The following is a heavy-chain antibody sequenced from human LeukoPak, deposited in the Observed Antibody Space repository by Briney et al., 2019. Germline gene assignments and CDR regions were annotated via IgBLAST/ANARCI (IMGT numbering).Heavy chain of an antibody. CDR2: INPNSGGT. CDR1: GYTFTGYY. CDR3: ARDGYYYDSSGYYRFDY. Sequence: GASVKVSCKASGYTFTGYYMHWVRQAPGQGLEWMGWINPNSGGTNYAQKFQGRVTMTRDTSISTAYMELSRLRSDDTAVYYCARDGYYYDSSGYYRFDYWGQGTLVTVSS. J-gene: IGHJ4*02. V-gene: IGHV1-2*02. D-gene: IGHD3-22*01.